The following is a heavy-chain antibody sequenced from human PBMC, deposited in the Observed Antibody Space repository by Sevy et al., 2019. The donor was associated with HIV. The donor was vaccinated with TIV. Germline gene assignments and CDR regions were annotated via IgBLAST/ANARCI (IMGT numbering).Heavy chain of an antibody. Sequence: GESLKISCTASGFTFGDYAMSWVRQAPGKGLEWVGFIRSKAYGGTTEYAASVKGRFTISRDDSKSIAYLQMNSLKTEDTAVYYCTRSGYASNYYYYGMDVWGQGTTVTVSS. D-gene: IGHD5-12*01. CDR1: GFTFGDYA. V-gene: IGHV3-49*04. CDR2: IRSKAYGGTT. J-gene: IGHJ6*02. CDR3: TRSGYASNYYYYGMDV.